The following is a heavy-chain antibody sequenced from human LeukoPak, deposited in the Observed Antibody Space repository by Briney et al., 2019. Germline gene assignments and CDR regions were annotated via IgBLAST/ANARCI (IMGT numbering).Heavy chain of an antibody. CDR2: ISYDGSNK. V-gene: IGHV3-30*01. J-gene: IGHJ4*02. CDR3: AGETPLGEPSGY. Sequence: PGRSLRLSCAASGFTFSSYAMHWVRQAPGKGLEWVAVISYDGSNKYYADSVKGRFTISRDNSKNTLYLQMTSLRAEDTAVYYCAGETPLGEPSGYWGQGTLVTVSS. CDR1: GFTFSSYA. D-gene: IGHD3-16*01.